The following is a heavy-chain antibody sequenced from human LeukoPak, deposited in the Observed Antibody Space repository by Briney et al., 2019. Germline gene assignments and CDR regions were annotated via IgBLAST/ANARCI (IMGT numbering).Heavy chain of an antibody. V-gene: IGHV3-9*01. J-gene: IGHJ4*02. CDR2: ISWNGASL. D-gene: IGHD2-2*01. CDR1: GFTFDDFA. Sequence: GGCLRLSCAASGFTFDDFAIHWVRQAPGRGLEWDSGISWNGASLGYADSVMGRFTISRDNAKNSLFLQMTSLRPEDTALYYCAKDVGPHLPPASFALGYWGQGTLVTVSS. CDR3: AKDVGPHLPPASFALGY.